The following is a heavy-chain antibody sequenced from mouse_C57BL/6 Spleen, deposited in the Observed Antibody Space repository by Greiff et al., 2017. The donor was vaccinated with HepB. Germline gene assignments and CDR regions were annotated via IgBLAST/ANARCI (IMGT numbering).Heavy chain of an antibody. CDR1: GYTFTSYW. CDR3: ARWIYYYGSSYVSYWYFDV. Sequence: VQLQQSGTELVKPGASVKLSCKASGYTFTSYWMHWVKQRPGQGLEWIGNINPSNGGTNYNEKFKSKATLTVDKSSSTAYMQLSSLTSEDSAVYYCARWIYYYGSSYVSYWYFDVWGTGTTVTVSS. V-gene: IGHV1-53*01. D-gene: IGHD1-1*01. CDR2: INPSNGGT. J-gene: IGHJ1*03.